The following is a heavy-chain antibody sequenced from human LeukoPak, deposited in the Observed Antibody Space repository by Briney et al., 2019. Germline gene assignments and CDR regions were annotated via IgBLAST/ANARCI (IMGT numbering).Heavy chain of an antibody. CDR1: GGSISSSSYY. V-gene: IGHV4-39*01. Sequence: SETLSLTCTVSGGSISSSSYYWGWIRQPPGKGLEWIGEINYSGSTNYNPSLKSRVTISVDTSKNQFSLKLSSVTAADTAVYYCARHVPYYYGSGSYSDDAFDIWGQGTMVTVSS. D-gene: IGHD3-10*01. J-gene: IGHJ3*02. CDR3: ARHVPYYYGSGSYSDDAFDI. CDR2: INYSGST.